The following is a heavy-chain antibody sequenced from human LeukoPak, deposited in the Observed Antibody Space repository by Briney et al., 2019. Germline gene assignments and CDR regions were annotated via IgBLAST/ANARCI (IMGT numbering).Heavy chain of an antibody. J-gene: IGHJ4*02. Sequence: ASVKVSCKASGYTFSNYGVSWVRQAPGPRLECVGWISVYKGTTKFAQKFQGRVTLTTDTSTSTSYMELRSLTTDDTAVYYCVRDFFRSGTEDFWGQGTLVTVSS. CDR1: GYTFSNYG. V-gene: IGHV1-18*01. CDR2: ISVYKGTT. CDR3: VRDFFRSGTEDF. D-gene: IGHD1-14*01.